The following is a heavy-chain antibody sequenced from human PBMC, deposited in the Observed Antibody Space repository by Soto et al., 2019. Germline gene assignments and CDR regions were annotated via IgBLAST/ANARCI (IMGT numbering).Heavy chain of an antibody. V-gene: IGHV1-69*02. CDR1: GGTFSSYT. J-gene: IGHJ4*02. CDR3: ASSDILTGYHSSFDY. Sequence: VASVKVSCKASGGTFSSYTISWVRQAPGQGLEWMGRIIPILGIANYAQKFQGRVTITADKSTSTAYMELSSLRSEDTAVYYCASSDILTGYHSSFDYWGQGTLVTVS. CDR2: IIPILGIA. D-gene: IGHD3-9*01.